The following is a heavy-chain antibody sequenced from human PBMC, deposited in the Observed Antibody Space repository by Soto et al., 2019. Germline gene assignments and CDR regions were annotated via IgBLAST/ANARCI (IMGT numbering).Heavy chain of an antibody. V-gene: IGHV4-34*01. CDR2: INHSGST. CDR3: ARDLGGYSGYESLNWFDP. CDR1: GGSFSGYY. Sequence: SETLSLTCAVYGGSFSGYYWSWIRQPPGKGLEWIGEINHSGSTNYNPSLKSRVTISVDTSKNQFSLKLSSVTAADTAVYYCARDLGGYSGYESLNWFDPWGQGTLVTVSS. D-gene: IGHD5-12*01. J-gene: IGHJ5*02.